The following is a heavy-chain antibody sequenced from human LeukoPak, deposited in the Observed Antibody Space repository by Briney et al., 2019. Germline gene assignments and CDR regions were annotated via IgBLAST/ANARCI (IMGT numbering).Heavy chain of an antibody. CDR2: INHSGST. CDR1: GGSFSGHY. CDR3: ARHAGGCSSTSCPRTWFDP. D-gene: IGHD2-2*01. J-gene: IGHJ5*02. V-gene: IGHV4-34*01. Sequence: SETLSLTCAVYGGSFSGHYWSWIRQPPGKGLEWIGEINHSGSTNYNPSLKSRVTISVDTSKNQFSLKLSSVTAADTAVYYCARHAGGCSSTSCPRTWFDPWGQGTLVTVSS.